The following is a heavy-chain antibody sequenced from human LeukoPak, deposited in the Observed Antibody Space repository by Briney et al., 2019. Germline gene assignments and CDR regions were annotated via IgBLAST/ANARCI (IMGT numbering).Heavy chain of an antibody. J-gene: IGHJ4*02. V-gene: IGHV3-23*01. CDR1: GLTFSSYA. CDR2: ISGSGGST. D-gene: IGHD3-10*01. CDR3: ARVTTSGSYKFDN. Sequence: GGSLRLSFAASGLTFSSYAMSWVRQAPGKGLERVSAISGSGGSTYYADSVKGRFTISRGNSKNTLYLQMNSLRAEDTAVYYCARVTTSGSYKFDNWGQGTLVTVSS.